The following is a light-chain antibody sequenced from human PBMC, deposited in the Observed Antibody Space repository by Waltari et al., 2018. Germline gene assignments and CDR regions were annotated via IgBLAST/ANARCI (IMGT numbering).Light chain of an antibody. J-gene: IGLJ1*01. Sequence: QAGLTQPPSVSKGLRQTATLTCTWNNNNVGNQGALWLQQHQGHPPKLLSYRNNKRPAGISERFSASRSGNTASLTITGLQPEDEADYYCSAWDFSLNAHVFGTGTMVTVL. CDR1: NNNVGNQG. V-gene: IGLV10-54*04. CDR3: SAWDFSLNAHV. CDR2: RNN.